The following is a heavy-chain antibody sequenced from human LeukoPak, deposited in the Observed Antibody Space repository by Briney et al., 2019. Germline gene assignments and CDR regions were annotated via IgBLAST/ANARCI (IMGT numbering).Heavy chain of an antibody. CDR2: IWYDGSNK. V-gene: IGHV3-33*06. CDR1: GFTFSSYG. J-gene: IGHJ5*02. CDR3: AKDSRSGTLNNWFDP. Sequence: PGGSLRLSCAASGFTFSSYGMHWVRQAPGKGLEWVAVIWYDGSNKYYADSVKGRFTIPRDNSKNTLYLQMNSLRVEDTAVYYCAKDSRSGTLNNWFDPWGQGTLVTVSS.